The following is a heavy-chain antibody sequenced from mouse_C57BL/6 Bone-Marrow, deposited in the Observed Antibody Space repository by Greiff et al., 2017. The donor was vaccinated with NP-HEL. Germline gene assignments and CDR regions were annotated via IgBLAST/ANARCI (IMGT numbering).Heavy chain of an antibody. V-gene: IGHV5-9-1*02. CDR2: ISSGGDYI. J-gene: IGHJ3*01. D-gene: IGHD1-1*01. CDR1: GFTFSSYA. CDR3: TRGGVVPFAY. Sequence: EVMLVESGEGLVKPGGSLKLSCAASGFTFSSYAMSWVRQTPEKRLEWVAYISSGGDYIYYADTVKGRFTISRDNARNTLYLQMSSLKSEDTAMYYCTRGGVVPFAYWGQGTLVTVSA.